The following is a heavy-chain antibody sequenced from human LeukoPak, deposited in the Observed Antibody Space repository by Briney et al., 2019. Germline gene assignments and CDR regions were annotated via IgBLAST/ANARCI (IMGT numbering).Heavy chain of an antibody. CDR2: IKRKTDGGTT. J-gene: IGHJ4*02. CDR3: TTGGGDTVY. V-gene: IGHV3-15*01. Sequence: GGSLRLSCAASGFTFSNAWMSWVRQAPGKGLEWVGRIKRKTDGGTTDYPSPVKGRFTISRDDSTNTLYLQMNSLKTEHTAVYYCTTGGGDTVYWGQGTLVTVSS. D-gene: IGHD3-16*01. CDR1: GFTFSNAW.